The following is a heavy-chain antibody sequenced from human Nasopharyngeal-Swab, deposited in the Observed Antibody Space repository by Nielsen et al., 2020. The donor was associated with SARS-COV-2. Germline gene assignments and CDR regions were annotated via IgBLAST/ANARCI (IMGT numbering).Heavy chain of an antibody. CDR3: AREGEYGAYDAPDY. CDR1: GDTFIHYP. CDR2: IVPALGLP. J-gene: IGHJ4*02. V-gene: IGHV1-69*10. Sequence: SVNVFCKASGDTFIHYPISWVRQAPGQGLEWMGGIVPALGLPNYAQKFRGRVTISADRSTTTSYLELSSLRSEDTAIYYCAREGEYGAYDAPDYWGQGTLVTVSS. D-gene: IGHD5-12*01.